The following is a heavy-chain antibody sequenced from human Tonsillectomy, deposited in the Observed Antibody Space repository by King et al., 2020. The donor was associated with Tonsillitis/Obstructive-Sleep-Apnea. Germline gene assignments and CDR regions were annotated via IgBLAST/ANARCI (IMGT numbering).Heavy chain of an antibody. CDR1: GGSISSSGYY. CDR3: ARRDGYSGSTHGN. V-gene: IGHV4-39*01. Sequence: LPLPESGPGLVKPSETLSLTWTVSGGSISSSGYYWGWIRQPPGKGLEWIGSIYYSGSTYYNPPLKSRVTISVDTSKNQFSLKLSSVTAADTAVYYCARRDGYSGSTHGNWGQGTLVTVSS. D-gene: IGHD5-12*01. J-gene: IGHJ4*02. CDR2: IYYSGST.